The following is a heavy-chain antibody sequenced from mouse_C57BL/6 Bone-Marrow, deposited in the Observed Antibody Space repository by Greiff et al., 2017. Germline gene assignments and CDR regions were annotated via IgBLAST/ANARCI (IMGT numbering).Heavy chain of an antibody. CDR1: GYTFTSYW. J-gene: IGHJ3*01. V-gene: IGHV1-69*01. Sequence: QVQLQQPGAELVMPGASVKLSCKASGYTFTSYWMHWVKQRPGQGLEWIGEIDPSDSYTTYHQKFKGKSTLTVDKSSSKAYMQRSSLTSEDSAVDYCARQFAYWGQGTLVTGSA. CDR2: IDPSDSYT. CDR3: ARQFAY.